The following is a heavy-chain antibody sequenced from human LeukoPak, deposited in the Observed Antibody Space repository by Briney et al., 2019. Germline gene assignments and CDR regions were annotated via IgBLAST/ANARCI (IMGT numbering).Heavy chain of an antibody. Sequence: GASVKVSCKASGYTFTGYYMHWVRQAPGQGLEWMGWINPNSGGTNYAQKFQGRVTMTRDTSISTAYMELSRLRSDDTAVYYCARDPPRDSSSDMDVWGKGTTVTVSS. CDR3: ARDPPRDSSSDMDV. J-gene: IGHJ6*03. D-gene: IGHD6-13*01. CDR1: GYTFTGYY. V-gene: IGHV1-2*02. CDR2: INPNSGGT.